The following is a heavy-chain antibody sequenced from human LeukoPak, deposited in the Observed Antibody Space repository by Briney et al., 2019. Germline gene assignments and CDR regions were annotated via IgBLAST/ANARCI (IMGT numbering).Heavy chain of an antibody. J-gene: IGHJ6*02. CDR1: GYTFTGNF. Sequence: ASVKVSCKASGYTFTGNFLHWVRQAPGQGLQWMGWINPKRGGTNYAQKFQGRVTMTRDTSISTAYMELSRLRSDDTAVYYCARDEDGMDVWGQGTTVTVSS. V-gene: IGHV1-2*02. CDR3: ARDEDGMDV. CDR2: INPKRGGT.